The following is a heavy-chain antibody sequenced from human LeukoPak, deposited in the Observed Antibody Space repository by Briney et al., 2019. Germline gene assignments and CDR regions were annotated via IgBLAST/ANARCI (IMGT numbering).Heavy chain of an antibody. J-gene: IGHJ6*03. CDR1: GYTFTGYY. CDR2: INPNSGGT. CDR3: ARDDFDWLEAADYYYYMDV. Sequence: ASVKVSCKASGYTFTGYYMHWVRQAPGQGLEWMGWINPNSGGTNYAQKFQGRVTMTRDTSISTAYMELSRLRSDDTAVYYCARDDFDWLEAADYYYYMDVWGKGTTVTVSS. D-gene: IGHD3-9*01. V-gene: IGHV1-2*02.